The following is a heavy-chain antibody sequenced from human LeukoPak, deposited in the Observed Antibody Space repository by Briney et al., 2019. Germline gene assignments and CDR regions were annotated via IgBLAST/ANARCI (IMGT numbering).Heavy chain of an antibody. D-gene: IGHD3-10*01. CDR2: IYTSGST. Sequence: SETLSLTCTVSGGSISSGSYYWSWIRQPAGKGLEWIGRIYTSGSTNYNPSLKSRVTISVDTSKNQFSLKLSSVTAADTAVYYCARAVGGDGSGSLWGPGTLVTVSS. CDR3: ARAVGGDGSGSL. CDR1: GGSISSGSYY. V-gene: IGHV4-61*02. J-gene: IGHJ4*02.